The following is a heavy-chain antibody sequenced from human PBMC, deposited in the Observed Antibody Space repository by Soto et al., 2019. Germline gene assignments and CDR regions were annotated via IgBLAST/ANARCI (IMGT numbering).Heavy chain of an antibody. D-gene: IGHD3-3*01. J-gene: IGHJ6*02. CDR3: AIEGPVLRFWEWLLPDYYYGMDV. CDR1: GGTFSSYA. CDR2: IIPIFGTA. V-gene: IGHV1-69*13. Sequence: SVKVSCKASGGTFSSYAISWVRQAPGQGLEWMGGIIPIFGTANYAQKFQGRVTITADESTSTAYMELSSLRSEDTAVYYCAIEGPVLRFWEWLLPDYYYGMDVWGQGTTVTVSS.